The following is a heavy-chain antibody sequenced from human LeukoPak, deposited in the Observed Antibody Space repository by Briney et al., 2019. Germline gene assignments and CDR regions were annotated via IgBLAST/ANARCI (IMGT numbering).Heavy chain of an antibody. CDR3: ARFPDYRKGGDY. V-gene: IGHV4-59*01. Sequence: PSETLSLTCTVSGGSISSYYWSWIRQPPGKGLEWIGYIYYSGSAKYNPSLKSRVTISVDTSKNQVSLKLSSVTAADTAVYYCARFPDYRKGGDYWGQGTLVTVSS. J-gene: IGHJ4*02. D-gene: IGHD4-11*01. CDR1: GGSISSYY. CDR2: IYYSGSA.